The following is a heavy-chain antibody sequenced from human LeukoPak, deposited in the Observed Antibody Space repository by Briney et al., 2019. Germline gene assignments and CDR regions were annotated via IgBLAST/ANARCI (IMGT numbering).Heavy chain of an antibody. CDR1: GFTVSSNY. Sequence: EGSLRLSCAASGFTVSSNYMSWVRQAPGKGLEGVSVIYSGGSTYYADSVKGRFTISRDNSKNTLYLHMNSLRAEDTAVYYCARVRYYYYYGMDVWGQGTTVTVSS. V-gene: IGHV3-53*01. CDR2: IYSGGST. CDR3: ARVRYYYYYGMDV. J-gene: IGHJ6*02.